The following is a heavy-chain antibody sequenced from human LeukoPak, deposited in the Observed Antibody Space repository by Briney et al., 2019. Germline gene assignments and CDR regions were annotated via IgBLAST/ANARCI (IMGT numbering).Heavy chain of an antibody. J-gene: IGHJ4*02. CDR2: INTNTGNP. Sequence: ASVKVSCKASGYTFTNYGITWVRQAPGQGLEWMGWINTNTGNPTYAQGFTGRFVFSLDTSVSTAYLQISSLKAEDTAVYYCARDWSDSSGWYDDFDYWGQGTLVTVSS. D-gene: IGHD6-19*01. CDR3: ARDWSDSSGWYDDFDY. CDR1: GYTFTNYG. V-gene: IGHV7-4-1*02.